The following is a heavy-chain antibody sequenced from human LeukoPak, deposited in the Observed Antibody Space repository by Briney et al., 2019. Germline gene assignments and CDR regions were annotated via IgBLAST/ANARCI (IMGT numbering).Heavy chain of an antibody. D-gene: IGHD2-15*01. CDR1: GYSFTSYW. CDR3: ARRHCSGGACYKEKWFDP. V-gene: IGHV5-51*01. J-gene: IGHJ5*02. CDR2: IYPGDSDT. Sequence: GESLKISCKGSGYSFTSYWIGWVRQMPGKGLEWMGIIYPGDSDTRYSPSFQGQVTISADKSISTAYLQWSSLKASDTAMYYCARRHCSGGACYKEKWFDPWGQGTLVTVSS.